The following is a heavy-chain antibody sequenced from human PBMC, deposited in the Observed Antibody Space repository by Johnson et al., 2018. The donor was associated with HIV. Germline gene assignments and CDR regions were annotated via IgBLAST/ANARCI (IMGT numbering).Heavy chain of an antibody. D-gene: IGHD1-26*01. Sequence: VQLVESGGGVVQPGGSLRLSCAASGFIVSTKYMSWVRQAPGKGLEWVSVIYSGGSTYHADSVKGRFTISRDNSKNTLYLQMNSLRAEDTAVYYCARMVGGEAFDIWGQGTMVTVSS. V-gene: IGHV3-66*02. J-gene: IGHJ3*02. CDR2: IYSGGST. CDR1: GFIVSTKY. CDR3: ARMVGGEAFDI.